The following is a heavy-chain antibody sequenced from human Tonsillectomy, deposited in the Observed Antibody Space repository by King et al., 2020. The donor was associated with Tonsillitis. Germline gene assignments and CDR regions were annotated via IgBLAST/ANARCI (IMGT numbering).Heavy chain of an antibody. D-gene: IGHD3-3*01. J-gene: IGHJ4*02. CDR1: GFTFSSYA. CDR3: ARASILETYSSPCFDY. V-gene: IGHV3-64*01. CDR2: ISSNGGST. Sequence: VQLVESGGGLVQPGGSLRLSCAASGFTFSSYALYWVRQAPGKGLEYVSFISSNGGSTYYANSVKGRFTISRDNSKNTLYLQMGSLRAEDMAVYYCARASILETYSSPCFDYWGQGTLVTVSS.